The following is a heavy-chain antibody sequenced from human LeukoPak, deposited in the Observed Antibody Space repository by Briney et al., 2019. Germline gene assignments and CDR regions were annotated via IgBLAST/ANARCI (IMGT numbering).Heavy chain of an antibody. Sequence: GGSLRLSCAASGFTPCSYSMSWVRQAPGKGLEWVSVIYSGGSTYYADSVKGRFTIFRDNSKNTLYLQMNSLRAEDTAVYYCARDRVTRTYYYGMDVWGQGTTVTVSS. V-gene: IGHV3-53*01. CDR2: IYSGGST. CDR1: GFTPCSYS. J-gene: IGHJ6*02. D-gene: IGHD5-18*01. CDR3: ARDRVTRTYYYGMDV.